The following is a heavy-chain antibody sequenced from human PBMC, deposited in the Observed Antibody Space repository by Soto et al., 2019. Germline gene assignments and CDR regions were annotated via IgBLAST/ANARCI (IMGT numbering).Heavy chain of an antibody. J-gene: IGHJ4*02. CDR2: IKSKAFGGTP. V-gene: IGHV3-49*03. CDR1: GFTFGDYA. CDR3: SRDHYGRGFSSGAFDS. Sequence: GGSLRLSCSPSGFTFGDYAMNWFRQAPGKGLEWVGFIKSKAFGGTPEYAASVKGRFTISRDDSQSIAYLQMNSLKTDDTAVCYCSRDHYGRGFSSGAFDSWGQGTLVTVSS. D-gene: IGHD5-18*01.